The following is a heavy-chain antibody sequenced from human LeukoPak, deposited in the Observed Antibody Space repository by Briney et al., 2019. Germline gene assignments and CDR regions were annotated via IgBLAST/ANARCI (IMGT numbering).Heavy chain of an antibody. CDR1: GFTFSSSA. CDR2: ISGSGGST. Sequence: PGGSLRLSCAASGFTFSSSAMTWVRQAPGKGLDWVSGISGSGGSTYYADSVKGRFTISRDNSKNTLYLQMNSLRAEDTAVYYCAKGIYGDYVPLDYWGLGTLVTVSS. J-gene: IGHJ4*02. V-gene: IGHV3-23*01. D-gene: IGHD4-17*01. CDR3: AKGIYGDYVPLDY.